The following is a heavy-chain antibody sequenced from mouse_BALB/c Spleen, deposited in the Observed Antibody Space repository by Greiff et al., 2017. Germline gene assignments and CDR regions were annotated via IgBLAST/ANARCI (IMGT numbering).Heavy chain of an antibody. Sequence: EVQGVESGGGLVKPGGSLKLSCAASGFTFSSYAMSWVRQSPEKRLEWVAEISSGGSYTYYPDTVTGRFTISRDNAKNTLYLEMSSLRSEDTAMYYCARAETTRGFAYWGQGTLVTVSA. J-gene: IGHJ3*01. CDR1: GFTFSSYA. CDR3: ARAETTRGFAY. V-gene: IGHV5-9-4*01. D-gene: IGHD1-1*01. CDR2: ISSGGSYT.